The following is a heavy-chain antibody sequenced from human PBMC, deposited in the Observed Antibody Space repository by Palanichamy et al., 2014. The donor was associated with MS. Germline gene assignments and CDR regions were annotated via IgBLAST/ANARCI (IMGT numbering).Heavy chain of an antibody. CDR2: INQDGNEK. CDR3: AGLGMISTSNWFDP. D-gene: IGHD3-16*01. J-gene: IGHJ5*02. V-gene: IGHV3-7*03. Sequence: EEQLVESGGALVQPGGSLRLSCAASGFTFSRHWMSWVRQAPRKGLEWVAHINQDGNEKYYVDSVRGRFTISRDNDKNSLYLQMNTLRAEDTAVYYCAGLGMISTSNWFDPWGQGTLVTVSS. CDR1: GFTFSRHW.